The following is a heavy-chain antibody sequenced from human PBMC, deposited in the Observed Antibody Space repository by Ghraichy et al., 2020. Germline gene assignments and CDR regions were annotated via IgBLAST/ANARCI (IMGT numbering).Heavy chain of an antibody. J-gene: IGHJ2*01. Sequence: GGSLRLSCAASGFTFSSYAMSWVRQAPGKGLEWVSAISGSGGSTYYADSVKGRFTISRDNSKNTLYLQMNSLRAEDTAVYYCANLGPSTEIVLVVYAIPLPSWYFDLWGRGTLVTVSS. V-gene: IGHV3-23*01. CDR3: ANLGPSTEIVLVVYAIPLPSWYFDL. D-gene: IGHD2-8*02. CDR1: GFTFSSYA. CDR2: ISGSGGST.